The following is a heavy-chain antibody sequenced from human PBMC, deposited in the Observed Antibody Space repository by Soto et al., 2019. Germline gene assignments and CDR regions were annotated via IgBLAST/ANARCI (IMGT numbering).Heavy chain of an antibody. CDR3: AKAGWLVGGAFDI. Sequence: PGGSLRLSCAASGFTFSSYAMSWVRQAPGKGLEWVSAISGSGGSTYYADSVKGRFTISRDNSKNTLYLQMNSLRAEDMAVYYCAKAGWLVGGAFDIWGQGTMVTVSS. D-gene: IGHD6-19*01. V-gene: IGHV3-23*01. CDR2: ISGSGGST. J-gene: IGHJ3*02. CDR1: GFTFSSYA.